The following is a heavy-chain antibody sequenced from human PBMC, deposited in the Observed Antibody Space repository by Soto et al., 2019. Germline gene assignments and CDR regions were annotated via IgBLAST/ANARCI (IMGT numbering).Heavy chain of an antibody. J-gene: IGHJ5*02. Sequence: QVQLVQSGAEDRKSGASVKVACKASGYIFTSYGISWVRQAPGQGLEWMGWINPYSGNTNYAQKLQSRVTMTTDTSTSTAYMELRNLRYDDTAIYYCGKTYYSDSRGPGDIDPWGQGTLVTVSS. V-gene: IGHV1-18*04. CDR1: GYIFTSYG. D-gene: IGHD3-22*01. CDR2: INPYSGNT. CDR3: GKTYYSDSRGPGDIDP.